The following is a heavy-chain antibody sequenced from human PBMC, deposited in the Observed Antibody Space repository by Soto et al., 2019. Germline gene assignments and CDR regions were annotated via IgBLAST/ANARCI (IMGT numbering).Heavy chain of an antibody. CDR2: ISYDGSQK. D-gene: IGHD2-2*02. CDR1: GFAFTDYG. J-gene: IGHJ5*01. V-gene: IGHV3-30*18. Sequence: GGSPRHSCAASGFAFTDYGIHWVRQAPGRGLDWVAVISYDGSQKYYADSVKDRFTISRDNSKNTLFLQMNSLRDEDTAVYFCAKDSFEYTTLPRFESWGHGALVTAS. CDR3: AKDSFEYTTLPRFES.